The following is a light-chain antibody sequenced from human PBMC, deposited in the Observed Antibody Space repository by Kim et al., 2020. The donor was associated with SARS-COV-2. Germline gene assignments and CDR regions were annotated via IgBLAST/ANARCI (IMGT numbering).Light chain of an antibody. CDR1: KFGNKY. J-gene: IGLJ2*01. CDR3: QAWDSSAGVI. V-gene: IGLV3-1*01. CDR2: QDT. Sequence: SPGQTDNTTCSGDKFGNKYASWYQQKPVQSPVLVFYQDTKRHSAILERFSGSNYGNIATLTISGTQTMDEADYYCQAWDSSAGVIFGGGTQLTVL.